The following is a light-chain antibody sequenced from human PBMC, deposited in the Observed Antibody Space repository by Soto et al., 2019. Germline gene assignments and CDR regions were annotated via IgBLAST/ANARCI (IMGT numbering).Light chain of an antibody. J-gene: IGKJ1*01. CDR2: DAS. V-gene: IGKV1-5*01. CDR1: QSISSW. CDR3: QQYNSYPWT. Sequence: GDRVTITCRASQSISSWLAWYQQKPGKAPKFLIYDASNLESGVPSRFSGSGSGTELTLTISSLQPEDFATYYCQQYNSYPWTFGQGTKVDI.